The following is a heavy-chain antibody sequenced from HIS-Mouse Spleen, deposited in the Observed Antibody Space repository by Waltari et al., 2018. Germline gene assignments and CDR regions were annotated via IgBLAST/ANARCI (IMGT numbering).Heavy chain of an antibody. V-gene: IGHV1-69*04. CDR1: GGTFSSYA. CDR2: IIPILGIA. Sequence: QVQLVQSGAEVKKPGSSVKVSCKASGGTFSSYAISWVRQAPGQGLEWMGMIIPILGIANYAQKCQGRVTITADKSTSTAYMELSSLRSEDTAVYYCARLETTVGYSLDYWGQGTLVTVSS. CDR3: ARLETTVGYSLDY. D-gene: IGHD2-15*01. J-gene: IGHJ4*02.